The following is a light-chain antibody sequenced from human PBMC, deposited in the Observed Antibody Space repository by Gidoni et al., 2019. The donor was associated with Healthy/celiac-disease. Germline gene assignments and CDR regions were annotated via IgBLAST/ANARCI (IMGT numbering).Light chain of an antibody. V-gene: IGKV1-16*02. CDR2: AAS. CDR3: RQYNSYPLT. CDR1: HGISNY. Sequence: DIQMTQSPSSLSASVGDRVTITCRAGHGISNYLAWFQQQPGKAPNSLMYAASCLQIGVASKCSGSGSGADFTLTISSLQPEDFATYYCRQYNSYPLTFGGGTKVEIK. J-gene: IGKJ4*01.